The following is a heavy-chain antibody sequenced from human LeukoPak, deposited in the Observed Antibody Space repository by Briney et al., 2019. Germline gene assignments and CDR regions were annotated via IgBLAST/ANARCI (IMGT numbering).Heavy chain of an antibody. D-gene: IGHD2-15*01. Sequence: GGSLRLSCAASGFDFSTQWMSWVRQAPGKGLEWVAIVNQGATQKYYVDSVKGRFTISRDNAENSLYLQMNSLRAEDTAVYYCARWGTWYYFDYWGQGTLVTVSS. CDR1: GFDFSTQW. CDR3: ARWGTWYYFDY. V-gene: IGHV3-7*01. CDR2: VNQGATQK. J-gene: IGHJ4*02.